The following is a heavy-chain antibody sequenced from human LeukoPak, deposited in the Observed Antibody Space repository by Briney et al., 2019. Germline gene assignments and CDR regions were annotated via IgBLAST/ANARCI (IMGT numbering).Heavy chain of an antibody. V-gene: IGHV3-21*04. Sequence: GGSLRLSCAASAFTFSSYSMNWVRQAPGKGLEWVSSISSSSSYIYYADSVKGRFTISRDNAKNSLYLQMNGLRAEDTAVYYCAREVLGYYDFWCGPNGPDAFDIRGQGTMVTVSS. CDR3: AREVLGYYDFWCGPNGPDAFDI. CDR1: AFTFSSYS. CDR2: ISSSSSYI. J-gene: IGHJ3*02. D-gene: IGHD3-3*01.